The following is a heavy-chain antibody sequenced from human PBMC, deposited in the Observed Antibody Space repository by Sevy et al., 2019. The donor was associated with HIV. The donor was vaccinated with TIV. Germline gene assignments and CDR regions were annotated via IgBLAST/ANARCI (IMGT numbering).Heavy chain of an antibody. Sequence: ASVKVSCKASGYTFTSYDINWVRQATGQGLEWMGWMNPNSGNTGYAQKFQGRVTITRNTSISTAYMELSSLRSEDTAVYYCARGLSYYDILTGYPPPYYFDYWGQGTLVTVSS. CDR2: MNPNSGNT. CDR1: GYTFTSYD. J-gene: IGHJ4*02. CDR3: ARGLSYYDILTGYPPPYYFDY. V-gene: IGHV1-8*03. D-gene: IGHD3-9*01.